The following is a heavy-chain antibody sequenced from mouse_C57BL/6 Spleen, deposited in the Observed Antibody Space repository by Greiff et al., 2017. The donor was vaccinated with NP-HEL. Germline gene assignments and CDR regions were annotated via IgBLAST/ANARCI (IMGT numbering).Heavy chain of an antibody. CDR3: ARPVWDAQYYFDY. Sequence: EVQVVESGGGLVKPGGSLKLSCAASGFTFSDYGMHWVRQAPEKGLEWVAYISSGSSTIYYADTVKGRFTISRDNAKNTLFLQMTSLRSEDTAMYYCARPVWDAQYYFDYWGQGTTLTVSS. D-gene: IGHD2-10*02. CDR1: GFTFSDYG. CDR2: ISSGSSTI. J-gene: IGHJ2*01. V-gene: IGHV5-17*01.